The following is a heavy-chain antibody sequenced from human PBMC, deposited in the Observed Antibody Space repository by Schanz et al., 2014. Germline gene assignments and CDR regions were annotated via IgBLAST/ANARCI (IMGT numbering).Heavy chain of an antibody. J-gene: IGHJ5*02. CDR2: ISWNSGTI. CDR1: GFNSDDYA. V-gene: IGHV3-9*02. Sequence: EVQVVESGGGLVQPGGSLRLSCTASGFNSDDYAMHWVRQAPGKGLEWVSVISWNSGTIGYADSVKGRFTISRDNSKNSLYLQMNSLRAEDTAVYYCARPALWFGDNCFDPWGQGTLVTVSS. CDR3: ARPALWFGDNCFDP. D-gene: IGHD3-10*01.